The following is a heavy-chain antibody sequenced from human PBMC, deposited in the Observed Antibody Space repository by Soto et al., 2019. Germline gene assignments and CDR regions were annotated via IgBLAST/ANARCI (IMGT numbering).Heavy chain of an antibody. CDR2: INAGNGNT. D-gene: IGHD5-12*01. V-gene: IGHV1-3*01. Sequence: ASVKVSCKASGYTFTSYAMHWVRQAPGQRLEWMGWINAGNGNTNYAQKFQGRVTITADKSTGTAYMELNSLRSEDTAVYYCVRDSPIGSTFSGYDGIDYWGQGTLVTVSS. CDR3: VRDSPIGSTFSGYDGIDY. J-gene: IGHJ4*02. CDR1: GYTFTSYA.